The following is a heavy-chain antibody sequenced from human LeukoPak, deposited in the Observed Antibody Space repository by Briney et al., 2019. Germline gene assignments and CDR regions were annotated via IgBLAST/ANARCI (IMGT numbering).Heavy chain of an antibody. Sequence: GGSLTLSCVASGFTFNRYYMHWVRQAPGKGPVWVSRVNPDGSTTNYAGSVKGRFTISRDNAKNTLDLQMNSLRVEDTAVYYCARGGDDIEDYWGQGTLVTVSS. J-gene: IGHJ4*02. V-gene: IGHV3-74*01. CDR2: VNPDGSTT. D-gene: IGHD5-12*01. CDR1: GFTFNRYY. CDR3: ARGGDDIEDY.